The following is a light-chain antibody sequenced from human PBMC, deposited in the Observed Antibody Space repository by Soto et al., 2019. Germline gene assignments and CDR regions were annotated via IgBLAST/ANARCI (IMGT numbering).Light chain of an antibody. Sequence: QSVLTQPPSASETPGQRVTISCSGSSSNIGTNTVNWYQQLPGAAPKLLIYINNQRPSGVPDRFSGSKSGTSASLAISGLQSDDEANYYCATWDDSLNGVVFGGGTKLTVL. CDR2: INN. CDR1: SSNIGTNT. V-gene: IGLV1-44*01. J-gene: IGLJ2*01. CDR3: ATWDDSLNGVV.